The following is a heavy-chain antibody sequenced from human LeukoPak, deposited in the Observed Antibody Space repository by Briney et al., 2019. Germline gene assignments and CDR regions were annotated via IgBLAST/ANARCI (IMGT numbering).Heavy chain of an antibody. CDR2: SSYDGTNK. CDR1: GFTFRDST. J-gene: IGHJ4*02. D-gene: IGHD4-17*01. Sequence: PRTSLRLSPAHPGFTFRDSTMHWVRQPPGKGLEGVAVSSYDGTNKYYADSVNGRFTISRDNSKNTLFLQMNNLRLEDTAVYYCAADYGDYVSPSDWGQGSLVIVSS. V-gene: IGHV3-30*04. CDR3: AADYGDYVSPSD.